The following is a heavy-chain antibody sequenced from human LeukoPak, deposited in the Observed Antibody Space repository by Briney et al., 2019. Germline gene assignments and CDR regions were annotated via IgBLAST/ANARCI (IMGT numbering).Heavy chain of an antibody. CDR3: VSPGYNGYDSFDY. D-gene: IGHD5-12*01. CDR1: GFTVSSNY. CDR2: ISSSSSTI. J-gene: IGHJ4*02. Sequence: QAGGSLRLSCAASGFTVSSNYMSWVRQAPVKGLEWVSYISSSSSTIYYADSVKGRFTISRDNAKNSLYLQMNSLRAEDTAVYYCVSPGYNGYDSFDYWGQGTLVTVSS. V-gene: IGHV3-48*01.